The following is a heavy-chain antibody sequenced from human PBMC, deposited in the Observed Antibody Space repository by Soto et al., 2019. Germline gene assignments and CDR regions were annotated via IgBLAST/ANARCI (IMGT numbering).Heavy chain of an antibody. CDR1: GFAFNNYG. Sequence: PSETLSLSCTVSGFAFNNYGINWVRQAPGKGLEWVSSISKSDYTYYSDSVKGRFAISRDNAKSSVSLQMNTLRVEDTAVYYCAREDSIIIPAVSDFWGQGTLVTVSS. CDR2: ISKSDYT. J-gene: IGHJ4*02. V-gene: IGHV3-21*01. D-gene: IGHD2-2*01. CDR3: AREDSIIIPAVSDF.